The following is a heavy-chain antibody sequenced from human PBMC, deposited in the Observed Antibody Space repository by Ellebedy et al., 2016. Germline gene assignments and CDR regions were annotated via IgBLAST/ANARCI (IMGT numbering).Heavy chain of an antibody. J-gene: IGHJ5*02. CDR1: GFIFDDYA. CDR2: ISWNSGSI. CDR3: AKPLGP. Sequence: GGSLRLSCAASGFIFDDYAMHWVRQTPGKGLEWVSGISWNSGSIGYADSVKGRFTISRDNAKNSLYLQMNSLRAEDTAVYYCAKPLGPWGQGILVTVSS. D-gene: IGHD7-27*01. V-gene: IGHV3-9*01.